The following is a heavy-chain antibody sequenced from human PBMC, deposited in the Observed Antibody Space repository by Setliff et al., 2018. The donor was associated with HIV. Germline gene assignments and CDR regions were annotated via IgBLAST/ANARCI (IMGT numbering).Heavy chain of an antibody. CDR1: GFTFSSYG. D-gene: IGHD3-22*01. J-gene: IGHJ4*02. Sequence: LRLSCAASGFTFSSYGMHWVRQAPGKGLEWVAFIRYDGSNKYYADSVKGRFTISRDNSKNTLYLQVNSLRAEDTAVYYCARPSYYDSSGPLDYWGQGTLVTVSS. CDR2: IRYDGSNK. CDR3: ARPSYYDSSGPLDY. V-gene: IGHV3-33*01.